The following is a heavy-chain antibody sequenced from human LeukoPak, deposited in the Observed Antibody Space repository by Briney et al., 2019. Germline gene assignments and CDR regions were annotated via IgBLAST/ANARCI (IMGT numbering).Heavy chain of an antibody. CDR3: AKDMEGSVADYFDY. CDR1: GFTFSSYA. Sequence: GGSLRLSCAASGFTFSSYAMSWVRQAPGKGLERVSHISGSGDTTYYADSVKGRFTISRDNPKNTLYLQMNSLRADDTAVYYCAKDMEGSVADYFDYWGQGTLVTVSS. J-gene: IGHJ4*02. V-gene: IGHV3-23*01. D-gene: IGHD3-10*01. CDR2: ISGSGDTT.